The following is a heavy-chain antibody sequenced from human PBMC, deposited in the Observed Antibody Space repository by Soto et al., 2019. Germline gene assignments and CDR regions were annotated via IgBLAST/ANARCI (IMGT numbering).Heavy chain of an antibody. D-gene: IGHD2-2*01. CDR2: ISAYNGNT. Sequence: ASVKVSCKASGYTFTSYCISWVRQAPGQGLEWMGWISAYNGNTNYAQKLQGRVTMTTDTSTSTAYMELRSRRSDDTAVYYCARDASQGIVVVPAAKAAFDIWGQGTMVTVSS. CDR1: GYTFTSYC. V-gene: IGHV1-18*01. CDR3: ARDASQGIVVVPAAKAAFDI. J-gene: IGHJ3*02.